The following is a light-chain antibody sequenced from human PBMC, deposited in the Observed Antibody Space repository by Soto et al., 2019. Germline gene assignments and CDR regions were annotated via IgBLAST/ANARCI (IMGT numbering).Light chain of an antibody. V-gene: IGLV2-14*01. J-gene: IGLJ1*01. CDR2: DVS. CDR3: SSYTSSSIPYV. Sequence: QSVLTQPASVSGSPGQSITISCTGTSSDVGGYNYVSWYQQHPGKAPKLMIYDVSNRPSGGSNRFSGSKSGNTASLTISGLQAEDEADYYCSSYTSSSIPYVFGTGTKVPS. CDR1: SSDVGGYNY.